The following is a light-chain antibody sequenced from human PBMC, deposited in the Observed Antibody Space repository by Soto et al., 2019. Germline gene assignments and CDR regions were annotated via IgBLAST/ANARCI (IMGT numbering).Light chain of an antibody. CDR2: DVN. Sequence: QSALTQPASVSGSPGQSITISCTGTSSDVGGYNLVPWYQQYPDKAPKLMIFDVNTRPSGVSNRFSGSKSGNTASLTISGLQAEDEADYYCSSYKSSSTLPYVFGTGTKVTVL. J-gene: IGLJ1*01. CDR1: SSDVGGYNL. V-gene: IGLV2-14*01. CDR3: SSYKSSSTLPYV.